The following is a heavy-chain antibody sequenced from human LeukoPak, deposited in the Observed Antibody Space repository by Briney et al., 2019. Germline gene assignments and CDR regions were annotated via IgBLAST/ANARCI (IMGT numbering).Heavy chain of an antibody. D-gene: IGHD3-10*01. CDR2: ISSSGSTI. CDR1: GFTFSSYE. V-gene: IGHV3-48*03. Sequence: GGSLRLSCAASGFTFSSYEMNWVRPAPGKGLEWVSYISSSGSTIYYADSVKGRFTISRDNAKNSLYLQMNSLRAEDTAVYYCARDRYYGSGTYDYWGQGTLVTVSS. J-gene: IGHJ4*02. CDR3: ARDRYYGSGTYDY.